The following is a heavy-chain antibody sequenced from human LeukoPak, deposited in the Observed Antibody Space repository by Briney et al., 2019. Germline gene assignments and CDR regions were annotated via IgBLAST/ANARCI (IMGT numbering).Heavy chain of an antibody. D-gene: IGHD3-22*01. CDR1: GFTFSSYA. Sequence: GGSLRLSCAASGFTFSSYAMAWVRQAPGKGLEWVAFISYDGSNKYYADSVKGRFTISRDNSKNTLYLQMNSLRAEDTAVYYCAREWTTYYYDSSGYYPGGWGQGTLVTVSS. J-gene: IGHJ4*02. CDR2: ISYDGSNK. CDR3: AREWTTYYYDSSGYYPGG. V-gene: IGHV3-30-3*01.